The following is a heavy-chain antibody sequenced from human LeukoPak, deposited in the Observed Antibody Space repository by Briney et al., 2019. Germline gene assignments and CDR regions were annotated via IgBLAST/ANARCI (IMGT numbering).Heavy chain of an antibody. CDR1: GFTFSSSA. CDR3: GRDWKLDY. J-gene: IGHJ4*02. Sequence: GGSLRLSCAASGFTFSSSAMPWVRQAPDKGLEWVAVISYDGSNKYYADSVKGRFTISRDNSKNTLYLQMNSLRAEDTAIYYCGRDWKLDYWGQGTLVTVSS. D-gene: IGHD1-1*01. V-gene: IGHV3-30-3*01. CDR2: ISYDGSNK.